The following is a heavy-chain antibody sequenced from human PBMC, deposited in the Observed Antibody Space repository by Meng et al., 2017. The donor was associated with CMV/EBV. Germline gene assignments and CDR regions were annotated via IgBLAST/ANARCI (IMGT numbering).Heavy chain of an antibody. D-gene: IGHD2/OR15-2a*01. CDR2: INNKAST. V-gene: IGHV4-38-2*02. CDR3: ARSNYCNTIPCSLLRADYYYGLDV. J-gene: IGHJ6*02. Sequence: SETLSLTCTVSGYSISSGYYWGWIRQPPGKGLEWIGEINNKASTNYNPSLKSRVTMSVDTSKNQFSLKLTSVTAADTAVYYCARSNYCNTIPCSLLRADYYYGLDVWGQGTTVTVSS. CDR1: GYSISSGYY.